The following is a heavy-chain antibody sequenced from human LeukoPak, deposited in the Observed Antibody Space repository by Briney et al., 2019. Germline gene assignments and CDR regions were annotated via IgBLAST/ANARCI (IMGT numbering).Heavy chain of an antibody. J-gene: IGHJ3*02. CDR3: ARGGRIAAAESKFAI. V-gene: IGHV1-8*01. CDR2: MNPNSGNT. Sequence: ASVKVSCKASGYTFTSYDINWVRQATGQGLEWMGWMNPNSGNTGYAQKFQGRVTITRNTSISTAYMELSSLRSEDTAMYYCARGGRIAAAESKFAIWGQGTMVTVSS. CDR1: GYTFTSYD. D-gene: IGHD6-13*01.